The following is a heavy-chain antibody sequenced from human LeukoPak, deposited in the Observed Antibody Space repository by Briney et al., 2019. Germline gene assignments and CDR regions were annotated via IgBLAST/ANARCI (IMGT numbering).Heavy chain of an antibody. Sequence: SVKVSCKASGGTFSGYAISWVRQAPGQGLEWMGGIIPIFGTANYAQKFQGRVTITADESTSTAYMELSSLRSEDTAVYYCARGGGNSARSFDYWGQGTLVTVSS. V-gene: IGHV1-69*13. CDR3: ARGGGNSARSFDY. D-gene: IGHD4-23*01. J-gene: IGHJ4*02. CDR1: GGTFSGYA. CDR2: IIPIFGTA.